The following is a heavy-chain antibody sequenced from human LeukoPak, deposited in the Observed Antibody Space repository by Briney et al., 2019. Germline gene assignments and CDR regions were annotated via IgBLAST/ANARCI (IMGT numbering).Heavy chain of an antibody. V-gene: IGHV1-8*01. D-gene: IGHD2-2*01. J-gene: IGHJ6*02. Sequence: EASVKVSCKASGYTFTSYDINWVRQATGQGLEWMGWMNPNSGNTGYAQKFQGRVTMTRNTSISTAYMELSSLRSEDTAVYYCARANRVQLLLLYYYGMDVWGQGTTVTVSS. CDR1: GYTFTSYD. CDR3: ARANRVQLLLLYYYGMDV. CDR2: MNPNSGNT.